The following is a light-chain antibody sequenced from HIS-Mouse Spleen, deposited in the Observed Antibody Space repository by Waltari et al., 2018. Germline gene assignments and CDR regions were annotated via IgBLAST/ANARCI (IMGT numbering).Light chain of an antibody. CDR1: QDISNY. Sequence: DIQMTQSPYSLSASVGDRVTITCQASQDISNYLNWYHQKPGKAPKLLIYDASNLETGVPSRFSGSGSGTDFTFTISSLQPEDIATYYCQQYDNLPPFTFGPGTKVDIK. J-gene: IGKJ3*01. V-gene: IGKV1-33*01. CDR2: DAS. CDR3: QQYDNLPPFT.